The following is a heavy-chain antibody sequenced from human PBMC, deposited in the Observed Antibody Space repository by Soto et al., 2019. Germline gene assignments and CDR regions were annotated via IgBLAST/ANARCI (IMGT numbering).Heavy chain of an antibody. D-gene: IGHD6-19*01. V-gene: IGHV4-34*01. CDR1: GGSFSGYY. Sequence: PSETLSLTCAVYGGSFSGYYWSWIRQPPGKGLEWIGEINHSGSTNYNPSLKSRVTISVDTSKNQFSLKLSSVTAADTAVYYCARGFSRDIAVAGYWGQGTLVTVSS. J-gene: IGHJ4*02. CDR2: INHSGST. CDR3: ARGFSRDIAVAGY.